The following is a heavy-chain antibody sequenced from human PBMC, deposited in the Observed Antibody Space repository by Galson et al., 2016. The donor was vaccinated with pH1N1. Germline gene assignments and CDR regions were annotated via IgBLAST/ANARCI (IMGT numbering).Heavy chain of an antibody. CDR2: IVAIFGTT. D-gene: IGHD5-18*01. J-gene: IGHJ3*01. Sequence: SVKVSCKASGGIFNSFGISWVRQTPGQGLEWMGGIVAIFGTTNYAQKFPGRVTITADKSSSTVYMEVNRLTSQDTAVYYCARGYSYHNNDGFDLWGQGTMVTVSA. CDR1: GGIFNSFG. V-gene: IGHV1-69*06. CDR3: ARGYSYHNNDGFDL.